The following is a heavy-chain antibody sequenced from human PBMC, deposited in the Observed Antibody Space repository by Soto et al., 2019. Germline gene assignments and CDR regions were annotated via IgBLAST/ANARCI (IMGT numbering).Heavy chain of an antibody. V-gene: IGHV3-30-3*01. J-gene: IGHJ4*02. Sequence: GGSLRLSCAASGFTFSSYAMHWVRQAPGKGLEWVAVISYDGSNKYYADSVKGRFTISRDNSKNTLYLQMNSLRAEDTAVYYCARGQNYDILTGFDYWGQGTLVTVSS. CDR3: ARGQNYDILTGFDY. CDR2: ISYDGSNK. CDR1: GFTFSSYA. D-gene: IGHD3-9*01.